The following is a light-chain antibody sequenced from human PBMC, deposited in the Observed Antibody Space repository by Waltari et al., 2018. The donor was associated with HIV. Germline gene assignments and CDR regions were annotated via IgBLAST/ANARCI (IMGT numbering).Light chain of an antibody. CDR3: QQYKSYPIT. CDR1: QDINNY. J-gene: IGKJ5*01. V-gene: IGKV1-16*02. Sequence: DIQMTQSPSSLSASVGDRVTITCRANQDINNYLVWFQQKPGKAPKSLIYAASSLQSGVPSKFSGSGSGTDFTLTINSLQPEDFGTYYCQQYKSYPITFGQGTRLEIK. CDR2: AAS.